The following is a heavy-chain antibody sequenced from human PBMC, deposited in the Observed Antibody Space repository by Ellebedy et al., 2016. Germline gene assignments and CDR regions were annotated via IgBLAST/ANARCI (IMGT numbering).Heavy chain of an antibody. J-gene: IGHJ4*02. CDR2: IVFSGTAT. V-gene: IGHV3-21*01. CDR1: GFTFSVAG. CDR3: ARDGSEWSRDH. D-gene: IGHD3-3*01. Sequence: GGSLRLSXAASGFTFSVAGMTWVRQAPGKGLEWVATIVFSGTATYYSDSVKGRFIISRDNAKNSLFLQMNSLRVEDTAVYYCARDGSEWSRDHWGQGTLVTVSS.